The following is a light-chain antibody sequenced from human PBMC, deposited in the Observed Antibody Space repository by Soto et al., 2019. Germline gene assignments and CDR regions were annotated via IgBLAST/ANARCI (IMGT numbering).Light chain of an antibody. CDR1: SSNIGAGYD. CDR3: QSYDSSLSGYV. Sequence: QSVLTQPPSVSGAPGQRVTISCTGSSSNIGAGYDVHWYQQLPGTAPKLLIYGNSNLPSGVPDRFSGSKSGTSASLAITGLQAEDEADYYGQSYDSSLSGYVFGTGTKLTVL. J-gene: IGLJ1*01. CDR2: GNS. V-gene: IGLV1-40*01.